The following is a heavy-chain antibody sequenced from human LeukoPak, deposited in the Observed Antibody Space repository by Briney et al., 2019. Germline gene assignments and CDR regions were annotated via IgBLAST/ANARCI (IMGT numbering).Heavy chain of an antibody. Sequence: SETLSLTCTVSGGSISSYYWSWIRQPPGKGLEWIWYIDYSGSTNYNPSLKSRVTISVDTSKNQFSLKLSSVTAADTAVYYCARGGFSSGIWFDPWGQGTLVTVSS. V-gene: IGHV4-59*01. CDR1: GGSISSYY. D-gene: IGHD6-25*01. J-gene: IGHJ5*02. CDR3: ARGGFSSGIWFDP. CDR2: IDYSGST.